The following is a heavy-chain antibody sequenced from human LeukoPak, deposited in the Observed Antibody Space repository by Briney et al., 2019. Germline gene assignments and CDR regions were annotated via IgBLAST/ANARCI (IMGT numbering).Heavy chain of an antibody. CDR3: VRDNPRCCGVIPPNIDDY. D-gene: IGHD2-21*01. J-gene: IGHJ4*02. CDR2: INGGGSPI. V-gene: IGHV3-48*01. Sequence: GGSLRLSCAASGFTFSSYWMSWVRQAPGKGLEWVSYINGGGSPIYYADSVRGRFTISRDNAKNSLYLQMNSLRAEDTAVYYCVRDNPRCCGVIPPNIDDYWGQGTLVTVSS. CDR1: GFTFSSYW.